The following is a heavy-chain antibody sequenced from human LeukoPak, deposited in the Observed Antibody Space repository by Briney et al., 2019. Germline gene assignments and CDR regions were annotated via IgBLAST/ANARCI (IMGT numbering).Heavy chain of an antibody. CDR2: ISGSDGST. V-gene: IGHV3-23*01. CDR1: GFTFSSYA. J-gene: IGHJ4*02. Sequence: GGSLRLSCAAYGFTFSSYAMNWVRQAPGKGLEWVSVISGSDGSTYYADSVKGQFTISRDNSKNTLYLQMNSLRAEDTAVYYCAKSWARGYSSGWYYFDYWGQGTLVTVSS. D-gene: IGHD6-19*01. CDR3: AKSWARGYSSGWYYFDY.